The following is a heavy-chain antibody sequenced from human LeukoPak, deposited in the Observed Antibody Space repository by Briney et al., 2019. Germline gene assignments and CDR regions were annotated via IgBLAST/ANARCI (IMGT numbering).Heavy chain of an antibody. D-gene: IGHD3-22*01. J-gene: IGHJ3*01. Sequence: GGSLRLSCAASGFTFSNYAMSWVRQAPGKGLEWVSTLSGTGGSTYYADSVKGRFTISRDNSKNTLYLQMSSLRAEDTATFYCAKFYYDSSGRGNDAFDVWGQGTMVTVSS. CDR2: LSGTGGST. CDR1: GFTFSNYA. CDR3: AKFYYDSSGRGNDAFDV. V-gene: IGHV3-23*01.